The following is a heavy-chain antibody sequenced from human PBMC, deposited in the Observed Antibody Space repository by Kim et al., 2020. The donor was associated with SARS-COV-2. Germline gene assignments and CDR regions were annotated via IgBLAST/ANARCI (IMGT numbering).Heavy chain of an antibody. Sequence: SETLSLTCAVYGGSFSGYYWSWIRQPPGKGLEWIGEINHSGSTNYNPSLESRVTISVDTSKNQFSLKLSSVTAADTAVYYCARAKSGFTITMVRYYYYY. CDR3: ARAKSGFTITMVRYYYYY. V-gene: IGHV4-34*01. CDR2: INHSGST. CDR1: GGSFSGYY. J-gene: IGHJ6*01. D-gene: IGHD3-10*01.